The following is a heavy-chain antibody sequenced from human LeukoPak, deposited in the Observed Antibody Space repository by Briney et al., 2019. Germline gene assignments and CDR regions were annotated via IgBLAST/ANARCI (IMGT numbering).Heavy chain of an antibody. CDR1: GFTFSSYA. CDR3: AKYPTSYSSPSNYYYYYYMDV. Sequence: GGSLRLSCAASGFTFSSYAMSWVRQAPGKGLEWVSAISGSGGSTYYADSVKGRFTISRDNSKNTLYLQMNSLRAEDTAVYYCAKYPTSYSSPSNYYYYYYMDVWGKGTTVTVSS. V-gene: IGHV3-23*01. D-gene: IGHD6-6*01. CDR2: ISGSGGST. J-gene: IGHJ6*03.